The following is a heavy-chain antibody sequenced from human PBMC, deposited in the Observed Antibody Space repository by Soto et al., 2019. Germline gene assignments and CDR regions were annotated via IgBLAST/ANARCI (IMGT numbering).Heavy chain of an antibody. D-gene: IGHD1-20*01. Sequence: TLSPTCTVSSGSISVTDVFWGWVRQPPGKGLEWIGNVDYSGTAYFSPSLATRVTFHVDTSKNQFSLTLYSVTAADTAVYYCARITGRHLDYWGQGILVTVSS. J-gene: IGHJ4*02. CDR1: SGSISVTDVF. V-gene: IGHV4-39*01. CDR2: VDYSGTA. CDR3: ARITGRHLDY.